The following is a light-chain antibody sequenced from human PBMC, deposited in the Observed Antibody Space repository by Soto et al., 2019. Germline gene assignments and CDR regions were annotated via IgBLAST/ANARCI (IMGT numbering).Light chain of an antibody. CDR1: QSLRSS. Sequence: ETIITHSPDTLSXXLVXXXXXXXSASQSLRSSLAWYQQKPGQAPRLLIYDASTRATGIPARFSGSGSGTDFTLTISCLQSEDFATYYCQQYYSYPPKTFGQGTKVDIK. CDR2: DAS. J-gene: IGKJ1*01. V-gene: IGKV3-15*01. CDR3: QQYYSYPPKT.